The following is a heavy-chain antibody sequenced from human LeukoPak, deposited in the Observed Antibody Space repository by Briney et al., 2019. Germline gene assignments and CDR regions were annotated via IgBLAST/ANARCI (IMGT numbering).Heavy chain of an antibody. D-gene: IGHD2-15*01. Sequence: GASVKVCCKPSGYTFTSFGISWVRQAPGQGLEWMGWIGAYNGDTNYAQKFQGRVTMTTDTSTSTAYMDLRSLRSDDTAVYYCTRDHCSGDNCPSFDYWGQGRPVSVSS. J-gene: IGHJ4*02. CDR2: IGAYNGDT. V-gene: IGHV1-18*04. CDR1: GYTFTSFG. CDR3: TRDHCSGDNCPSFDY.